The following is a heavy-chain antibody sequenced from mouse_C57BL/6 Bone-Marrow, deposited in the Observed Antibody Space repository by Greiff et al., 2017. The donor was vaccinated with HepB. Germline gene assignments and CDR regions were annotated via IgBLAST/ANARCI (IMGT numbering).Heavy chain of an antibody. Sequence: QVQLQQPGAEFVKPGASVKLSCKASGYTFTSYWMQWVKQRPGQGLEWIGEIDPSDSYINYNQKFKGKATLTVDTSSSTAYMQLSSLTSEDSAVYYCGRRATLLSWYAYGGRGTRVTVSA. J-gene: IGHJ3*01. CDR2: IDPSDSYI. D-gene: IGHD3-1*01. CDR1: GYTFTSYW. V-gene: IGHV1-50*01. CDR3: GRRATLLSWYAY.